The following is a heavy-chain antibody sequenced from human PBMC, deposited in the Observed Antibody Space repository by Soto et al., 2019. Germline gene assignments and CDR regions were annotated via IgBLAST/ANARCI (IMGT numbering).Heavy chain of an antibody. D-gene: IGHD3-22*01. J-gene: IGHJ4*02. CDR2: ITATGDRT. CDR3: ATMNGYFEY. V-gene: IGHV3-23*01. Sequence: EVHLLESGGGLVQPGGSPRLSCADSGFRFSSYSMSWVRQTPGKGLEWVAAITATGDRTYYADSVTGRFTISRDNSKKTHYLQMTSLRAEDTAMYYCATMNGYFEYWGQGTPVTVSS. CDR1: GFRFSSYS.